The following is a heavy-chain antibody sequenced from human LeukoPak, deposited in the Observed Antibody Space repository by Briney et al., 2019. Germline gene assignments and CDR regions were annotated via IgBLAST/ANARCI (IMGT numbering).Heavy chain of an antibody. V-gene: IGHV3-23*01. CDR3: AKVNPSNWFDP. Sequence: GGSLRLSCAASGFTFSATAMTWVRQAPGKGLEWVSTISGNGAATYYADSVKGRFTVSRDNYKNTLYLQMNSLRAEDTAVYYCAKVNPSNWFDPWGQGTLVTVSS. CDR2: ISGNGAAT. CDR1: GFTFSATA. J-gene: IGHJ5*02.